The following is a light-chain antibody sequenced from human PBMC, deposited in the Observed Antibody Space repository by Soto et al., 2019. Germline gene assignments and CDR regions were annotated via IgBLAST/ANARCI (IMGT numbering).Light chain of an antibody. J-gene: IGKJ5*01. CDR2: LVS. CDR3: MQALQTPLT. Sequence: EIVLTQSPLSLPVTPGEPASISCRSSQSLLHSSGYNYVDWYLQKPGQSPLLLIYLVSNRASGVPERFSGSGSGTDFTLKSSRVEAEDVGHYYCMQALQTPLTFGQGTRLEI. V-gene: IGKV2-28*01. CDR1: QSLLHSSGYNY.